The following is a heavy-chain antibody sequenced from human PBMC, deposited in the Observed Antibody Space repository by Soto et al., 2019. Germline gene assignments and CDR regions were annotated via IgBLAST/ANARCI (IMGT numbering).Heavy chain of an antibody. V-gene: IGHV1-24*01. Sequence: GASVKVSCKVSGYTLTELSMHWVRQAPGKGLEWMGGFDPEDGETIYAQKFQGRVTMTEDTSTDTAYMELSSLRSEDTAVYYCATMGGGDYEGYYYYGMDVWGQGTTVTVSS. D-gene: IGHD4-17*01. CDR2: FDPEDGET. CDR1: GYTLTELS. CDR3: ATMGGGDYEGYYYYGMDV. J-gene: IGHJ6*02.